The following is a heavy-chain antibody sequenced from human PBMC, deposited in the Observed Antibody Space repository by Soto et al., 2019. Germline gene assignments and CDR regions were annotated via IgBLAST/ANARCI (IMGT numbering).Heavy chain of an antibody. CDR1: GFTFSDYY. J-gene: IGHJ5*02. V-gene: IGHV3-11*01. CDR2: ISSSGSTI. Sequence: NPGGSLRLSCAASGFTFSDYYMSWIRQAPGKGLEWVSYISSSGSTIYYADSVKGRFTISRDNAKNSLYLQMNSLRAEDTAVYYCARDCTIFAFNRWKTDNWFDPWGQGTLVTVSS. CDR3: ARDCTIFAFNRWKTDNWFDP. D-gene: IGHD3-3*01.